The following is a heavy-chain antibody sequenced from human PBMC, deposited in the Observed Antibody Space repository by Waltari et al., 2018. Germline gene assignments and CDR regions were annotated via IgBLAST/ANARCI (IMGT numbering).Heavy chain of an antibody. CDR2: MNPNSGNT. D-gene: IGHD2-2*01. CDR1: GYTFTSYD. V-gene: IGHV1-8*01. Sequence: QEQLVQSGAEVKKPGASVKVSCKASGYTFTSYDINWVRQATGQGLEWMGWMNPNSGNTGYAQKFQGRVTMTRNTSISTAYMELSSLRSEDTAVYYCARAPRGPNCSSTSCYYYYGMDVWGQGTTVIVSS. J-gene: IGHJ6*02. CDR3: ARAPRGPNCSSTSCYYYYGMDV.